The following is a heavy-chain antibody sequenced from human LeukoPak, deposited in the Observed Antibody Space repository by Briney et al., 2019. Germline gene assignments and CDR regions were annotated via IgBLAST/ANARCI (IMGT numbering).Heavy chain of an antibody. Sequence: GRSLRLSCAASGFTFSSYGMHWVRQAPGKGLEWVAVISYDGSNKYYADSVKGRFTISRDNSKNTLYLQMNSLRAEDTAVYYCAKDEGGVGELLLQNRFLVRFPDYWGQGTLVTVSS. CDR1: GFTFSSYG. V-gene: IGHV3-30*18. CDR2: ISYDGSNK. CDR3: AKDEGGVGELLLQNRFLVRFPDY. J-gene: IGHJ4*02. D-gene: IGHD3-10*01.